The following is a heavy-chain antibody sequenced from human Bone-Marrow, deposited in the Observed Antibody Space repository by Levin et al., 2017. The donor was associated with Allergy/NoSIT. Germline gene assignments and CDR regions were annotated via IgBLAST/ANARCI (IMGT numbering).Heavy chain of an antibody. CDR3: ARDLGGGGSVPWFFDI. J-gene: IGHJ2*01. Sequence: KASETLSLTCTVSGTSINSGGYYWTWIRQHPQKGLEWLGNVYWSGSTYYSPSLKSRLRISIDTSTNQFSLKLSSVTAADTAVYFCARDLGGGGSVPWFFDIWGRGTLVSVSS. CDR1: GTSINSGGYY. V-gene: IGHV4-31*03. CDR2: VYWSGST. D-gene: IGHD3-16*01.